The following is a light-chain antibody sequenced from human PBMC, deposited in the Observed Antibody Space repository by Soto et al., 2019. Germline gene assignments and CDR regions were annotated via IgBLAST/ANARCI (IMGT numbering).Light chain of an antibody. J-gene: IGLJ1*01. Sequence: QSVLTQPASVSGSPGQTITISCTGTSSDVGGYNYVSWCQHNPGKAPKLLTYEGSNRPSGVSDRFSGSKSGNTASLTISGLQAVDEADYYCCSYAGSSTFLYVFGTGTKVTV. CDR3: CSYAGSSTFLYV. V-gene: IGLV2-23*03. CDR2: EGS. CDR1: SSDVGGYNY.